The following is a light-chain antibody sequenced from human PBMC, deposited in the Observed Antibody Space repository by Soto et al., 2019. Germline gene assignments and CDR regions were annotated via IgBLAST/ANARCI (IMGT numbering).Light chain of an antibody. V-gene: IGKV3-11*01. J-gene: IGKJ5*01. CDR3: QQRNTWPPIT. CDR2: DAS. CDR1: QSVRTY. Sequence: EIVLTQSPVALSLSPGEGATLSCRASQSVRTYLAWHQVKPGQAPRLLIYDASRRASGVPARFSGSGSGTDFTLTISSLEPEDFALYYCQQRNTWPPITFGQGTRMEIK.